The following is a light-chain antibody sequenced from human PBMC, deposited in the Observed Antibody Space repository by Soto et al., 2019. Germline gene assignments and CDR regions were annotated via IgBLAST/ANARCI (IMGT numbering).Light chain of an antibody. Sequence: QSALTQPASVSGSPGQSITISCTGTSSDVGGYNFVSWYQQNPGKAPKLMIYEVSNRPSGVSNRSSGSKSGNTASLTISGLQAEDEADYYCSSYTSSTNVVFGGGTKLTVL. CDR1: SSDVGGYNF. CDR2: EVS. J-gene: IGLJ2*01. CDR3: SSYTSSTNVV. V-gene: IGLV2-14*01.